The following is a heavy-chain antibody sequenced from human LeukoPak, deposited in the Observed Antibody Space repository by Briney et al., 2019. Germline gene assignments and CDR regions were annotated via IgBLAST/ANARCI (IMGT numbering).Heavy chain of an antibody. CDR1: GFPFCTYG. D-gene: IGHD4-23*01. V-gene: IGHV3-30*02. CDR2: IRSDGNPK. Sequence: GGSLRLSCEASGFPFCTYGMQWVRQAPGMGLEWVAVIRSDGNPKHYADSVKGRFTISRDNSTNTVYLQMSSLRAEDTAVYYCAKGNYGGDGYWGQGTLVTVSS. CDR3: AKGNYGGDGY. J-gene: IGHJ4*02.